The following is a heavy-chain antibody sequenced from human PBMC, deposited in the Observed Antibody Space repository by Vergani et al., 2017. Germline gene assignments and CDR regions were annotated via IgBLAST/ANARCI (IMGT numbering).Heavy chain of an antibody. V-gene: IGHV2-5*02. J-gene: IGHJ4*02. CDR2: IFWDDDK. Sequence: QITLKESGPTLVKPAQTLTLTCTFSGFSLSTSGVGVGWIRQPPGQALEWLALIFWDDDKRYSPSLKSRLPITKDTSKNQVVLTMTNMDPVDTATYYCARLLLLPDYWGQGTLVTVSS. CDR3: ARLLLLPDY. CDR1: GFSLSTSGVG. D-gene: IGHD3-16*01.